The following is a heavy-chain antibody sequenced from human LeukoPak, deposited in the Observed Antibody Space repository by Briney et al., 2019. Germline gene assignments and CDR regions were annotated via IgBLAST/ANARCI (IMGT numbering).Heavy chain of an antibody. J-gene: IGHJ4*02. V-gene: IGHV3-48*01. CDR2: ISSSSNTI. D-gene: IGHD5-12*01. CDR3: ARGPSGYHNT. Sequence: GGSLRLSCEGSGFTISTYSMNWVRQAPGKGLEWVSYISSSSNTIYYADSVKGRFTISRDNSKNTLYLQMNSLRAEDTAVYYCARGPSGYHNTGGQGTLVTVSS. CDR1: GFTISTYS.